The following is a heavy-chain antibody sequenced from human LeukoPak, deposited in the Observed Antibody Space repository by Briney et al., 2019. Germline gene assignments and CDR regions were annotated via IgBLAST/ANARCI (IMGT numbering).Heavy chain of an antibody. D-gene: IGHD2-21*02. CDR1: GFTFSTYA. J-gene: IGHJ1*01. CDR3: SKRGSDSPSCFQH. CDR2: ISSSGADT. Sequence: GGSLRLSCAASGFTFSTYAMTWVRQVPGKGPEWVSAISSSGADTHYADSVKGRFTISRDNSKNTPYLQMNSLRAEDTAVYYCSKRGSDSPSCFQHWGQGTLVTVSS. V-gene: IGHV3-23*01.